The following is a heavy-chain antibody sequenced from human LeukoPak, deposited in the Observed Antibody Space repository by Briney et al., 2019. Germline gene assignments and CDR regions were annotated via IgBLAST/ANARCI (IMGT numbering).Heavy chain of an antibody. J-gene: IGHJ6*02. D-gene: IGHD3-9*01. CDR2: ISGSGGST. CDR3: AKGIHPEYYDILTGTYYYYGMDV. CDR1: GFTFSSYA. Sequence: GRSLRLSCAASGFTFSSYAMSWVRQAPGKGLEWVSAISGSGGSTYYADSVKGRFTISRDNSKNTLYLQMNSLRAEDTAVYYCAKGIHPEYYDILTGTYYYYGMDVWGQGTTVTVSS. V-gene: IGHV3-23*01.